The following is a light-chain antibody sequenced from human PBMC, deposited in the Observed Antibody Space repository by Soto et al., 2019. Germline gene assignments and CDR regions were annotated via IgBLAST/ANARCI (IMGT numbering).Light chain of an antibody. CDR2: DVT. CDR3: SSYTSISTLDVV. Sequence: QSVLTQPASVSGSPGQSITISCTGTSSDVGGYNYVSWYQHHPGKAPKLIIYDVTDRPSGVSNRFSGSKSGNTASLTISGLQAEDEADYYCSSYTSISTLDVVFGGGTKVTVL. V-gene: IGLV2-14*03. J-gene: IGLJ2*01. CDR1: SSDVGGYNY.